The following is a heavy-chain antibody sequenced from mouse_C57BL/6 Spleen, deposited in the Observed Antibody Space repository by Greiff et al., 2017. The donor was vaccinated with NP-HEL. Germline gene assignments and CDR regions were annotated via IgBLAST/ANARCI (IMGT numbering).Heavy chain of an antibody. CDR2: INPNNGGT. V-gene: IGHV1-26*01. CDR1: GYTFTDYY. Sequence: EVQLQQSGPELVKPGASVKISCKASGYTFTDYYMNWVKQSHGKSLEWIGDINPNNGGTSYNQKFKGKATLTVDKSSSTAYMELRSLTSEDSAVYYCARDLGSDYWGQGTTLTVSS. CDR3: ARDLGSDY. J-gene: IGHJ2*01. D-gene: IGHD4-1*01.